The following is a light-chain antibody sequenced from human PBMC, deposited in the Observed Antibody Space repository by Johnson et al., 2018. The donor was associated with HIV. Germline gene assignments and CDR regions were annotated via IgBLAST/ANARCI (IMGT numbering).Light chain of an antibody. CDR2: ENN. Sequence: QSVLTQPPSVSAAPGQKVTISCSGSSSNIGNNYVSWYQHLPGTAPKLLIYENNKRPSGIPDRFSGSKSGTSATLGITGLQTGDEADYYFGTWDSSLSAPYVFGTGTKVTV. J-gene: IGLJ1*01. V-gene: IGLV1-51*02. CDR1: SSNIGNNY. CDR3: GTWDSSLSAPYV.